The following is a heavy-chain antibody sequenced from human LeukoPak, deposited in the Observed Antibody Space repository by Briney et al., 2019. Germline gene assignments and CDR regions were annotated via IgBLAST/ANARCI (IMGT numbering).Heavy chain of an antibody. CDR2: ITCSVHNT. D-gene: IGHD6-19*01. CDR3: AKRRSGWYHFHF. CDR1: GFTFSNYA. V-gene: IGHV3-23*01. Sequence: GGSLRLSCAASGFTFSNYAMSCVRQAPGKGLEWVSTITCSVHNTFYAHSVKGRFTISRDNSKNTVYLQMSSLRVEDTAVLYCAKRRSGWYHFHFWGQGILVTVSS. J-gene: IGHJ4*02.